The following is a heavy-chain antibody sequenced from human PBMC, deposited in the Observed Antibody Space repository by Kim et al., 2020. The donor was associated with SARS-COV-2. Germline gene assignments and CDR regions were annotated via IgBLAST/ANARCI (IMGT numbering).Heavy chain of an antibody. Sequence: YYNPPLKSRVTISVDTSNNQFSLKLSSVTAADTAVYYCARDYPRAGIDYWGQGTLVTVSS. CDR3: ARDYPRAGIDY. J-gene: IGHJ4*02. D-gene: IGHD6-13*01. V-gene: IGHV4-31*02.